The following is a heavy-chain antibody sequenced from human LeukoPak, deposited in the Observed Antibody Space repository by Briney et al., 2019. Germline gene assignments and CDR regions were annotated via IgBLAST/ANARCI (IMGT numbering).Heavy chain of an antibody. D-gene: IGHD2-15*01. V-gene: IGHV3-30*04. Sequence: GGSLRLSCAASGFTFSSYAMHWVRQAPGKGLEWVAVISYDGSNKYYADSVKGRFTISRDNSKNTLYLQMNSLRAEDTAVYYCARDRVEIVVVVAATRGGGFDPWGQGTLVTVSS. CDR2: ISYDGSNK. CDR1: GFTFSSYA. J-gene: IGHJ5*02. CDR3: ARDRVEIVVVVAATRGGGFDP.